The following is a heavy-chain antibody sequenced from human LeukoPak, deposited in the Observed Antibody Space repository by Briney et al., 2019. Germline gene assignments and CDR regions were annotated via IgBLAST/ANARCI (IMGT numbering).Heavy chain of an antibody. Sequence: PGGSLRLSCVASGFTFNTYGMHWVRQAPGKGLEWVAFIRYDGSDKYFADSVKGRFTMSRDNSINTLYLQMNSLRAEDTAVYYCAGVYCSSSSCDDAFDIWGQGTMVIVSS. V-gene: IGHV3-30*02. J-gene: IGHJ3*02. CDR2: IRYDGSDK. D-gene: IGHD2-2*01. CDR3: AGVYCSSSSCDDAFDI. CDR1: GFTFNTYG.